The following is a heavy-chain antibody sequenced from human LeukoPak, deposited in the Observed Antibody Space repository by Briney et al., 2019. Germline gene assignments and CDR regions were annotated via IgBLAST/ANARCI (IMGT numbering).Heavy chain of an antibody. J-gene: IGHJ4*02. CDR1: GSTLSKIS. CDR2: VGHEDGTT. Sequence: GASVRVSCKVSGSTLSKISIDWVRQAPGKGPEWMGSVGHEDGTTIHAQKFQGRFNMTVDTATDKAYMEMSSLMSEDTAIYYCATGAIVFDYWGQGTLVTVSS. D-gene: IGHD3-22*01. CDR3: ATGAIVFDY. V-gene: IGHV1-24*01.